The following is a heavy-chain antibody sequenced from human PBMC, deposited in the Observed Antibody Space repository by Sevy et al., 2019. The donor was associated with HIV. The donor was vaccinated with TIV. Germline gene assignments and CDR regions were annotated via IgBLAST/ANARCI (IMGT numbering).Heavy chain of an antibody. J-gene: IGHJ6*02. CDR2: ISAYNGNT. Sequence: ASVKVSCKASGYTFTSYGISWVRQAPGQGLEWMGWISAYNGNTNYAQTLQGRVTMTTDTSTSTAYMELRSLRSDDTAVYYCARDRGGSTSYLYYYGMDVWGQGTTVTVSS. CDR1: GYTFTSYG. CDR3: ARDRGGSTSYLYYYGMDV. V-gene: IGHV1-18*01. D-gene: IGHD2-2*01.